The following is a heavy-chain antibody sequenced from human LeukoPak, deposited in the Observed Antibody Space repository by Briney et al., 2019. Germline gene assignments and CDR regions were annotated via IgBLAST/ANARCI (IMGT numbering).Heavy chain of an antibody. Sequence: GGSLRLSCAASGFTFSSYSMNWVRQAPGKGLEWVSYISSSSSTKYYADSMKGRFTISRDNAKNSLYLQMNSLRAEDTAVYYCASRKLGNDYWGQGTLVTVSS. CDR2: ISSSSSTK. D-gene: IGHD7-27*01. V-gene: IGHV3-48*01. CDR3: ASRKLGNDY. J-gene: IGHJ4*02. CDR1: GFTFSSYS.